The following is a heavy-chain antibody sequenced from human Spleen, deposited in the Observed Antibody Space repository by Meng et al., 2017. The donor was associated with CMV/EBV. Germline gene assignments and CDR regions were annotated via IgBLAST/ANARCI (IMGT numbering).Heavy chain of an antibody. CDR2: IHHSGSA. CDR3: AREDIEGSGTTVY. CDR1: GGSFSGYY. D-gene: IGHD1-7*01. J-gene: IGHJ4*02. V-gene: IGHV4-34*01. Sequence: QVQLQQGGAGLLKPSWTLSLTCAVYGGSFSGYYWSWIRQPPGKGLEWIGYIHHSGSAYYNPSLKSRVSISVDTSKNQFSLNLNSMTAADTAVYYCAREDIEGSGTTVYWGQGTLVTVSS.